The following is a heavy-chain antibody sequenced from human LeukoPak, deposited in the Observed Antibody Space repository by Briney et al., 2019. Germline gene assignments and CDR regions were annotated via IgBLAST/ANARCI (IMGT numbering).Heavy chain of an antibody. CDR3: AGVWGSFRYSGHY. CDR1: GFTFSSYG. J-gene: IGHJ4*02. D-gene: IGHD3-16*02. CDR2: ISDDGSNK. V-gene: IGHV3-30*02. Sequence: PGGSLRLSCAASGFTFSSYGMHWVRQAPGKGLEWVAFISDDGSNKSYADSVKGRFTIPRDNSKKTVYLQMNSLRAEETAVYYCAGVWGSFRYSGHYWGQGTLVTVSS.